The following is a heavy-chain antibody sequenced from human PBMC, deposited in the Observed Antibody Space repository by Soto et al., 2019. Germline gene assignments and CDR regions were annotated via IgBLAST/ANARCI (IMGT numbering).Heavy chain of an antibody. J-gene: IGHJ4*02. Sequence: GGSLRLSCAASGFTFSSYWMSWVRQAPGKGLEWVANIKQDGSEKYYVDSVKGRFTISRDNAKNSLYLQMNSPRAEDTAVYYCARDSGYYDSSGYSNILDYWGQGALVTVSS. CDR3: ARDSGYYDSSGYSNILDY. CDR1: GFTFSSYW. D-gene: IGHD3-22*01. CDR2: IKQDGSEK. V-gene: IGHV3-7*01.